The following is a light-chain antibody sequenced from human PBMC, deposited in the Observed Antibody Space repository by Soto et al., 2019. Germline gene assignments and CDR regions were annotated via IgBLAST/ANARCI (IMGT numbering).Light chain of an antibody. J-gene: IGLJ1*01. V-gene: IGLV2-14*01. CDR2: EVS. Sequence: QSVLTQPPSASRTPGQRVTIPCSGSSSDVGGYNYVSWYQQHPGKAPKLMIYEVSNRPSGVSNRFSGSKSGNTASLTISGLQAEDEADYYCSSYTSSSTLCVFGTGTKLTVL. CDR3: SSYTSSSTLCV. CDR1: SSDVGGYNY.